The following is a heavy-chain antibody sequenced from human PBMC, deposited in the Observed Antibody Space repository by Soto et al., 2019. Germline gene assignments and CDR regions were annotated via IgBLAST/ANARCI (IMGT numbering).Heavy chain of an antibody. CDR3: ARDSDLGAAGNVFDS. J-gene: IGHJ4*02. CDR2: IYNSGST. CDR1: GGSISSYS. V-gene: IGHV4-59*01. Sequence: QVQLQESGPGLVKPSETLSLTCTVSGGSISSYSWSWIQQPPGKGLEWIGYIYNSGSTNYNPSLKSRVTISVDTSKNQFSLRLSSVTAADTAVYHCARDSDLGAAGNVFDSWGQGTLVTVSS. D-gene: IGHD6-13*01.